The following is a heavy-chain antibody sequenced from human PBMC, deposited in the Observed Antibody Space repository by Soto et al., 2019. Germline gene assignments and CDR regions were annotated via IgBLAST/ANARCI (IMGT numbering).Heavy chain of an antibody. CDR2: IHYSGST. D-gene: IGHD1-1*01. Sequence: PSETLSLTCTVSGGSISSYYCSWIRQPPGKGLEWIGCIHYSGSTIYNPSLKSRVTISVDTFKNQFSLKLSSVIAADTAIYFCAKTSRTGATTRSYWFDPWGQGTLVTVSS. CDR3: AKTSRTGATTRSYWFDP. V-gene: IGHV4-59*01. CDR1: GGSISSYY. J-gene: IGHJ5*02.